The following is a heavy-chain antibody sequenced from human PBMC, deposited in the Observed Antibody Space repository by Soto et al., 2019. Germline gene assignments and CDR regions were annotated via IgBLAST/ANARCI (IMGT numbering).Heavy chain of an antibody. J-gene: IGHJ4*02. V-gene: IGHV4-34*01. CDR1: GGSFSGYY. D-gene: IGHD1-20*01. CDR3: ARVPLITREKEDSDY. Sequence: QVQLQQWGAGLLKPSETLSLTCAVYGGSFSGYYWSWIRQPPGKGLEWIGEINHSASTKYNPSRKRRVTISVDSSKNQFSLKLRSVPAADTAVYYCARVPLITREKEDSDYWGQGTLVTVST. CDR2: INHSAST.